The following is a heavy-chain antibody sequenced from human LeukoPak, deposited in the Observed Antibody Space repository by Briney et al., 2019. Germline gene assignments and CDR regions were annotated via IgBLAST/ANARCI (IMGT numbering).Heavy chain of an antibody. J-gene: IGHJ4*02. V-gene: IGHV4-59*01. D-gene: IGHD6-19*01. CDR1: GSSISSYY. CDR3: ARVGVAGTTYFDY. Sequence: SETLSLTCTVSGSSISSYYWSWIRQPPGKGLEWIGYIYYSGSTNYNPSLKSRVTISVDTSKNQFSLKLSSVTAADTAVYYCARVGVAGTTYFDYWGQGTLVTVSS. CDR2: IYYSGST.